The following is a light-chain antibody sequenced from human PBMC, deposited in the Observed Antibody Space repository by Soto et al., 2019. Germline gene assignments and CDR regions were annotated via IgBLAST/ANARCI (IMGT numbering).Light chain of an antibody. CDR1: RSDVGAFNY. CDR2: DVT. Sequence: QSVLTQPGSVSGSPGESISIVCIGTRSDVGAFNYVYWYQHHPGKAPQLIIYDVTSRPSGVSNRFSASKSGNTASLTISGLQAEDEADYYCSSYTTRNTEAFGTGTKVTVL. V-gene: IGLV2-14*03. J-gene: IGLJ1*01. CDR3: SSYTTRNTEA.